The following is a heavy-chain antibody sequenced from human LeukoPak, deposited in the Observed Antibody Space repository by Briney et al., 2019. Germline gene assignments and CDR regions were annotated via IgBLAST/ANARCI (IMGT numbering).Heavy chain of an antibody. D-gene: IGHD3-10*01. Sequence: GGSLRLSCAASGFTFSSYGMSWVRQAPGNGLEWVSAISGSGGSTYYADSVKGRFTISRDNSKNTLYLQMNSLRAEDTAVYYCAKDRVWFGEKYFDYWGQGTLVTVSS. CDR3: AKDRVWFGEKYFDY. V-gene: IGHV3-23*01. J-gene: IGHJ4*02. CDR1: GFTFSSYG. CDR2: ISGSGGST.